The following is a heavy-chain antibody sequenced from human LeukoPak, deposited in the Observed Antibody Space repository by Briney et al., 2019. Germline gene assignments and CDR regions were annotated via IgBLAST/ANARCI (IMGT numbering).Heavy chain of an antibody. D-gene: IGHD5-12*01. V-gene: IGHV4-39*01. CDR1: GGSISSSSYY. Sequence: SETLSLTCTVSGGSISSSSYYWGWISQPPGKGLEWIGSIYYSGSTYYNPSLKSRVTISVDASKNQFSLRLSSVTAADTAVYYCARLGYSGYEVVPYYYYGMDVWGQGTTVTVSS. CDR3: ARLGYSGYEVVPYYYYGMDV. CDR2: IYYSGST. J-gene: IGHJ6*02.